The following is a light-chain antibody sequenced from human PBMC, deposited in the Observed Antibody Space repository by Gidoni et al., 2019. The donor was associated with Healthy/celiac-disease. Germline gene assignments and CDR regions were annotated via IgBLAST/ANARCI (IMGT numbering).Light chain of an antibody. CDR3: MQALQTPIT. V-gene: IGKV2-28*01. CDR1: QSLLHSNGYNY. J-gene: IGKJ5*01. Sequence: DIVMTQSPLSLPVTPREPASISCRSSQSLLHSNGYNYLDWYRQKPGQSPQLLIYLGSNRASGVPDRFSGRGSGTDVTLKISRVEAEYVGVYYCMQALQTPITFGQXTRLEIK. CDR2: LGS.